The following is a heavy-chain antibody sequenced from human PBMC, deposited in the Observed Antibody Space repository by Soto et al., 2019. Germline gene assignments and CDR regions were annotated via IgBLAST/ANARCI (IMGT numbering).Heavy chain of an antibody. V-gene: IGHV3-74*01. J-gene: IGHJ6*02. CDR1: GFTFSSYW. Sequence: AGGSLRLSCAASGFTFSSYWMHWVRQAPGKGLVWVSRINSDGSTTNYADFVKGRFTISRDNAKNTLYLQMNSLRAEDTAVYYCAKLSGPAPIANYYGMDVWGQGTTVTVSS. CDR2: INSDGSTT. CDR3: AKLSGPAPIANYYGMDV. D-gene: IGHD1-1*01.